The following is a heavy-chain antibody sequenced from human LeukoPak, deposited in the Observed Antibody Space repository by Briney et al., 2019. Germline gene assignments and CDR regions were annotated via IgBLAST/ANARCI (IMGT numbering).Heavy chain of an antibody. CDR2: ITGSAGST. J-gene: IGHJ5*02. CDR3: ARDKAYYYDNSGSGWFDP. CDR1: GFTFSSYW. D-gene: IGHD3-22*01. V-gene: IGHV3-23*01. Sequence: GGSLRLSCAASGFTFSSYWMHWVRQAPGKGLEWVSGITGSAGSTHYADSVKGRFTISRDNTKNTLYLQMNSLRAEDTAVYYCARDKAYYYDNSGSGWFDPWGQGTLVTVSS.